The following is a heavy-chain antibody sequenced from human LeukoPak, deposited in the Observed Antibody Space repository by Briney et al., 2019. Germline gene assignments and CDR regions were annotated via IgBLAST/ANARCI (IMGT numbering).Heavy chain of an antibody. CDR2: ISDRSGYI. Sequence: GGSLRLSCTASGRGISSYVMNWIRQAPAKGLEWVSSISDRSGYIYYAESVRGRFTISRDNAKNSVSLHMTSLRDQDTAVYHCATNPWAQGETAAIGPFDPWGQGTLVIVSS. J-gene: IGHJ5*02. CDR3: ATNPWAQGETAAIGPFDP. D-gene: IGHD1-26*01. V-gene: IGHV3-21*01. CDR1: GRGISSYV.